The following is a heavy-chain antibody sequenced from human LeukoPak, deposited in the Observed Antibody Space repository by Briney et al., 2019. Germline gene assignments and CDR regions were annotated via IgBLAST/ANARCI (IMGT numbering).Heavy chain of an antibody. V-gene: IGHV3-23*01. D-gene: IGHD6-19*01. CDR1: GFTFSSYW. J-gene: IGHJ5*02. CDR2: ISGTGFTT. CDR3: ARGGGIAVLGWLDP. Sequence: GGSLRLSCAASGFTFSSYWMSWVRQAPGMGLEWVSTISGTGFTTYYAESLKGRFTISRDNSRDALYLQMNSLRAEDTAVYYCARGGGIAVLGWLDPWGQGTLVTVSS.